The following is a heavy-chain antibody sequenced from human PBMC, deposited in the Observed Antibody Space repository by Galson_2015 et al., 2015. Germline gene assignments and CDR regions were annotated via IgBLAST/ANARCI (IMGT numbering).Heavy chain of an antibody. D-gene: IGHD1-26*01. CDR1: GFTFSSYA. J-gene: IGHJ4*02. V-gene: IGHV3-33*01. CDR3: GRGGVRASYYFDY. Sequence: SLRLSCAASGFTFSSYAIHWVRQAPGKGLEWVAVIYYDGSKTYYADSVKGRFTIPRDNSKNTLYLQMNSLRAEDTAMYYCGRGGVRASYYFDYWGQGALVTVSS. CDR2: IYYDGSKT.